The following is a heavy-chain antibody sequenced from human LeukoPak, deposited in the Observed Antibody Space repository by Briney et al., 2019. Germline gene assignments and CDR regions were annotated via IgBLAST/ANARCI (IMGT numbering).Heavy chain of an antibody. CDR2: IGTDGSYI. CDR3: AKKMKTGDRVGTFDI. V-gene: IGHV3-21*01. D-gene: IGHD1-1*01. J-gene: IGHJ3*02. Sequence: GGSLRLSCAASGFTFSSHNMNWVRQAPMKGLEWVSSIGTDGSYIYYADSVQGRFTISRDNAKNSLYLQMNSLTAEDTAVYYCAKKMKTGDRVGTFDIWGQGTMVTVSS. CDR1: GFTFSSHN.